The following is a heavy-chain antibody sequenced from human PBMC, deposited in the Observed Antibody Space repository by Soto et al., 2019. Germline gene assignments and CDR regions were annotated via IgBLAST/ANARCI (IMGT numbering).Heavy chain of an antibody. Sequence: PSETLSLTCTVSGGSISSYYWILIRQPPGKGLEWIGYIYYSGSTNYNPSLKSRVTISVDTSKNQFSLKLSSVTAADTAVYYCARANYYYYYMDVWGKGTTVTVSS. CDR2: IYYSGST. CDR1: GGSISSYY. CDR3: ARANYYYYYMDV. V-gene: IGHV4-59*01. J-gene: IGHJ6*03.